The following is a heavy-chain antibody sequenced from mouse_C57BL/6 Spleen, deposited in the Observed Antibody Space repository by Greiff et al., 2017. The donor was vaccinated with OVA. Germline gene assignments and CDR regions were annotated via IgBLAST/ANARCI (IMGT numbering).Heavy chain of an antibody. J-gene: IGHJ2*01. CDR2: IDPETGGT. D-gene: IGHD2-3*01. CDR3: TRGGWLLHYFDY. Sequence: VKLMESGAELVRPGASVTLSCKASGYTFTDYEMHWVKQTPVHGLEWIGAIDPETGGTAYNQKFKGKAILTADKSSSTAYMELRSLTSEDSAVYYCTRGGWLLHYFDYWGKGTTLTVSS. V-gene: IGHV1-15*01. CDR1: GYTFTDYE.